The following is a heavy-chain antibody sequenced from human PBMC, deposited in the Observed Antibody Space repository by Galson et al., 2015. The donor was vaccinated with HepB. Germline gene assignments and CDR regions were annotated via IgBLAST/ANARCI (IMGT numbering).Heavy chain of an antibody. V-gene: IGHV3-21*01. D-gene: IGHD6-13*01. CDR2: ISSSSSYI. J-gene: IGHJ3*02. CDR1: GFTFSSYS. Sequence: SLRLSCAASGFTFSSYSMNWVRQAPGKGLEWVSSISSSSSYIYYADSVKGRFTISRDNAKNSLYLQMNSLRAEDTAVYYCARVGIAATHAFDIWGQGTMVTVSS. CDR3: ARVGIAATHAFDI.